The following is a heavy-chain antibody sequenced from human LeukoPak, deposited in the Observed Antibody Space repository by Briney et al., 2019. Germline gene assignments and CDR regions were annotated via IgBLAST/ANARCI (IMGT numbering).Heavy chain of an antibody. CDR2: INHSGST. CDR1: GGSFSGYY. J-gene: IGHJ6*03. CDR3: ARGVADYYYYMDV. V-gene: IGHV4-34*01. Sequence: PSETLSLTCAVYGGSFSGYYWSWIRRPPGKGLEWIGEINHSGSTNYNPSLKSRVTISVDTSKNQFSLKLSSVTAADTAVYHCARGVADYYYYMDVWGKGTTVTVSS. D-gene: IGHD2-15*01.